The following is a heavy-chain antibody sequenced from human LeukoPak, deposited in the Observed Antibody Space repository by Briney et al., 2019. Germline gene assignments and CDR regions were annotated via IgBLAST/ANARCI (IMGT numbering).Heavy chain of an antibody. V-gene: IGHV3-7*01. J-gene: IGHJ5*02. CDR1: GFTFSSYW. CDR3: ARESGYCSSTSCYRWFDP. D-gene: IGHD2-2*03. Sequence: GGSLRLSCAASGFTFSSYWMSWVRQAPGKGLEWVADIKQDGSEKYYMDSVKGRFTISRDNAKNSLYLQMNSLRAEDTAVYYCARESGYCSSTSCYRWFDPWGQGTLVTVSS. CDR2: IKQDGSEK.